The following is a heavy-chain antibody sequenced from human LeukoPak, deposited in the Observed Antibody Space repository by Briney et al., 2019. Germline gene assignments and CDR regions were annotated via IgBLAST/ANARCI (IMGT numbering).Heavy chain of an antibody. CDR2: IYYSGRT. J-gene: IGHJ4*02. Sequence: PSETLSLTCSVSGGSISSYYWSWIRQPPGKGLEWIGYIYYSGRTSYNPSLKSRVTISVDTSKNQFSLKLSSVTAADTAVYYCAGQEMATASFDYWGQGTLVTVSS. V-gene: IGHV4-59*12. CDR3: AGQEMATASFDY. CDR1: GGSISSYY. D-gene: IGHD5-24*01.